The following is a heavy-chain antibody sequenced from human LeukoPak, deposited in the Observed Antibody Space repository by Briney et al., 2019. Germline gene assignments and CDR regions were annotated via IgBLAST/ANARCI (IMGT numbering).Heavy chain of an antibody. J-gene: IGHJ4*02. CDR2: IIPIFGTA. D-gene: IGHD3-3*01. CDR1: EGTFSSYA. V-gene: IGHV1-69*13. CDR3: ARGSDFWSGYYTGMRALFDY. Sequence: SVKVSCTASEGTFSSYAISWVRQAPGQGLEWMGGIIPIFGTANYAQKFQGRVTITADESTSTAYMELSSLRSEDTAVYYCARGSDFWSGYYTGMRALFDYWGQGTLVTVSS.